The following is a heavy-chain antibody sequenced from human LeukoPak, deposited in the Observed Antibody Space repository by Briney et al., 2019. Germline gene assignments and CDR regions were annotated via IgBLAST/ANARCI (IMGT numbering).Heavy chain of an antibody. CDR1: VGSISSNKW. J-gene: IGHJ4*02. CDR3: ARDLGTVAGSV. Sequence: SETLSLTCAVSVGSISSNKWWSWVRQPPGKGLEWIGEIYHSGTTNYNPSLKSRVTISVDRSKNQFSLKLSSVTAADTAVYYCARDLGTVAGSVWGQGTLVTVS. D-gene: IGHD6-19*01. CDR2: IYHSGTT. V-gene: IGHV4-4*02.